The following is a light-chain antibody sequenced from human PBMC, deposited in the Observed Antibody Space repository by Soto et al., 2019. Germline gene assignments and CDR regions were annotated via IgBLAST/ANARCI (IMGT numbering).Light chain of an antibody. J-gene: IGLJ3*02. CDR2: RDN. Sequence: QSALTQPPSASGTPGQRVTISCSGSSSNIGSHAVNWYQQLPGTAPKLLINRDNQRASGVPDRFSGSKSGTSASLAISGLQSEDEADYYCAARDDSLNVVLFGGGTKLTVL. V-gene: IGLV1-44*01. CDR3: AARDDSLNVVL. CDR1: SSNIGSHA.